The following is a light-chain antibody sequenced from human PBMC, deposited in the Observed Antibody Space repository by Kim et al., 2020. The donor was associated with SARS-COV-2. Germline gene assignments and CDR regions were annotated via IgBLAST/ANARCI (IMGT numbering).Light chain of an antibody. V-gene: IGLV1-40*01. CDR2: GNN. CDR3: QSYDSSLSGYV. Sequence: QSVLTQPPSVSGAPGQRVTISCTGSSSNIGAGYDVHWYQQLPGTAPKLLIYGNNNRPSGVPDRFSGSKSGISASLAITGLQAEDEADYYCQSYDSSLSGYVFGTRTKVTVL. CDR1: SSNIGAGYD. J-gene: IGLJ1*01.